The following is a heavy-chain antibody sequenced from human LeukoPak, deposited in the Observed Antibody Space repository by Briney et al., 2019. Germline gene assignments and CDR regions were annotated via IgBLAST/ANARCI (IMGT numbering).Heavy chain of an antibody. CDR2: INPSGGST. V-gene: IGHV1-46*01. CDR1: GYTFTSYY. CDR3: ARGPRITLVRGGQWYFYMDV. Sequence: VSVKVSCKASGYTFTSYYIYWVRQAPGQGLEWMGIINPSGGSTNYAQKFQGRVTMTRDTSTSTVYMELSSLRSDDTAVYYCARGPRITLVRGGQWYFYMDVWGKGTTVTVSS. D-gene: IGHD3-10*01. J-gene: IGHJ6*03.